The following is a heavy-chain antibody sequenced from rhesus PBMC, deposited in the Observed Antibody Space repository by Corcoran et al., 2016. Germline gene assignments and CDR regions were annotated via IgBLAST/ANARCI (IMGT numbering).Heavy chain of an antibody. J-gene: IGHJ4*01. D-gene: IGHD1-1*01. Sequence: QLQLQESGPGLVKPSETLSVTCAVSGGSISSSYWRRIRHAAGKGMGRIGSCKGGDRSTNAHPPPQIRVTPAVNTSQNQSSLKLSSGTAADTAVYHCARAGSQPGFDYWRQGVLVTVSS. CDR1: GGSISSSY. CDR3: ARAGSQPGFDY. V-gene: IGHV4-169*01. CDR2: CKGGDRST.